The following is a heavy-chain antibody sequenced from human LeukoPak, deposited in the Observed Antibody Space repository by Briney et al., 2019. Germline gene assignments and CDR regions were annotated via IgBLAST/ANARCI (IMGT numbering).Heavy chain of an antibody. CDR3: ARLPGRYCSGGSCYSDY. CDR2: ISAYNGNT. CDR1: GYTFTSYG. J-gene: IGHJ4*02. V-gene: IGHV1-18*01. D-gene: IGHD2-15*01. Sequence: GASVKVSCKASGYTFTSYGISWVRQAPGQGLEWMGWISAYNGNTNYAQKLQGRVTMTTDTSTSTAYMELRSLRSDDTAAYYCARLPGRYCSGGSCYSDYWGQGTLVTVSS.